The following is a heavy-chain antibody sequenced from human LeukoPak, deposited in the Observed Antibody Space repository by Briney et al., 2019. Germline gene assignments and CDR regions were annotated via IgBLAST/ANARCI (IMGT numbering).Heavy chain of an antibody. V-gene: IGHV5-51*01. CDR1: GYSFTSYW. CDR2: IFPSDSDT. Sequence: GESLKISCQGSGYSFTSYWIGWVRQMPGKGLEWMGIIFPSDSDTRYSPSFQGQVTISADKSIRTAYLQWSSLKASDTAMYFCARGLRPMRYFEYWGQGTLVTVSS. CDR3: ARGLRPMRYFEY. D-gene: IGHD3-3*01. J-gene: IGHJ4*02.